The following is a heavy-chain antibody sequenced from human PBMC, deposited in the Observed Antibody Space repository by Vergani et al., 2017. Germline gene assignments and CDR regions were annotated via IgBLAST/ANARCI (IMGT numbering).Heavy chain of an antibody. J-gene: IGHJ3*02. CDR2: ISDNGGTT. V-gene: IGHV3-23*04. Sequence: EVQLVESGGGLVQPGGSLRLSCAASGFTFSSYWMHWVRHAPGKGLVWVSIISDNGGTTYYADSVKCRFTISRDNSKDTLYLQMNSLRAEDTAVYYCAKVGRSEVAGTFGAFDIWGQGTMVTVSS. D-gene: IGHD6-19*01. CDR1: GFTFSSYW. CDR3: AKVGRSEVAGTFGAFDI.